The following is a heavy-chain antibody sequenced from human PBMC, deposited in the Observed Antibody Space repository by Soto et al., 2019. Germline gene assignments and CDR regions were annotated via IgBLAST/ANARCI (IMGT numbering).Heavy chain of an antibody. CDR2: ISSSGSTI. CDR3: ARAKNTVALDY. D-gene: IGHD4-17*01. Sequence: GGSLRLSCAASGFTFSDYYMSWIRQAPGKGLEWVSYISSSGSTIYYADYVKGRFTISRDNAKNSLYLQMNSLRAEDTAVYYCARAKNTVALDYWGQGTLVTVSS. J-gene: IGHJ4*02. CDR1: GFTFSDYY. V-gene: IGHV3-11*01.